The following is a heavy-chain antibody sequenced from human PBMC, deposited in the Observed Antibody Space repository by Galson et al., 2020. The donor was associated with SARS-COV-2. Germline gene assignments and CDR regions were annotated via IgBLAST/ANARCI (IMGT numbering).Heavy chain of an antibody. J-gene: IGHJ6*03. CDR3: ARAYCADNVCFGVRYYHMDV. CDR2: ISYDGSSK. CDR1: GFTFTSYA. D-gene: IGHD3-10*01. Sequence: QLGESLKISCAGSGFTFTSYAMHWVRQMPGKGLEWVAVISYDGSSKYHADAVKGRFTISRDNSKNTLYLQMNSLTVEDTAVYSCARAYCADNVCFGVRYYHMDVWGKGTTVTVSS. V-gene: IGHV3-30*04.